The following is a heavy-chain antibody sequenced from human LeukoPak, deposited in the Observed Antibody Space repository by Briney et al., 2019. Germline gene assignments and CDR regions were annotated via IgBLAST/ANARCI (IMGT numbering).Heavy chain of an antibody. J-gene: IGHJ4*02. CDR3: TSSSAEEWLFDC. CDR1: GFTFSDAW. CDR2: IKSKTDGGTT. Sequence: GSLRLSCAASGFTFSDAWMSWVRQAPGKGLEWVGRIKSKTDGGTTDYAAPVKGRFTISRDDSKNTLYLQMNSLQTEDTAVYYCTSSSAEEWLFDCWGQGTLVSVSS. D-gene: IGHD6-19*01. V-gene: IGHV3-15*01.